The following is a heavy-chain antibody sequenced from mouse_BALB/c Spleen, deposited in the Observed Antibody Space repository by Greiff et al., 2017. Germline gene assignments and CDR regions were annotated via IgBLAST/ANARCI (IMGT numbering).Heavy chain of an antibody. J-gene: IGHJ4*01. CDR1: GFNIKDTY. V-gene: IGHV14-3*02. Sequence: EVQGVESGAELVKPGASVKLSCTASGFNIKDTYMHWVKQRPEQGLEWIGRIDPANGNTKYDPKFQGKATITADTSSNTAYLQLSSLTSEDTAVYYCARGDYYGNYDAMDYWGQGTSVTVSS. CDR3: ARGDYYGNYDAMDY. D-gene: IGHD2-1*01. CDR2: IDPANGNT.